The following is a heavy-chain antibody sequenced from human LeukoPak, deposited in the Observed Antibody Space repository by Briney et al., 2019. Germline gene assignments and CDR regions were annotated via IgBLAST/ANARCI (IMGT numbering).Heavy chain of an antibody. D-gene: IGHD3-10*01. CDR3: ARRYYYGSGSYINDY. V-gene: IGHV5-51*01. CDR2: IYPGDSDT. J-gene: IGHJ4*02. Sequence: GESLKISCKGSGYSFTSYWIGWVRQMPGKGLEWMGIIYPGDSDTSYSPSFQGQVTISADKSISTAYLQWSSLKASDTAMYYCARRYYYGSGSYINDYWGQGTLVTVSS. CDR1: GYSFTSYW.